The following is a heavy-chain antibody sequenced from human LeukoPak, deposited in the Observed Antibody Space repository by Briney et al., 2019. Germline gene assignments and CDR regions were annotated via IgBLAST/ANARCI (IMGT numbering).Heavy chain of an antibody. Sequence: ASVTVSCKASGYTFTSYDINWVRQAAGQGVEGMGWMNPNSGNTGYAQKFQGRVTMTRNTSISTAYMELSSLRSEDTAVYYCARVMGSSWGYYYYGMDVWGQGTTVTVSS. CDR2: MNPNSGNT. CDR1: GYTFTSYD. J-gene: IGHJ6*02. CDR3: ARVMGSSWGYYYYGMDV. D-gene: IGHD6-13*01. V-gene: IGHV1-8*01.